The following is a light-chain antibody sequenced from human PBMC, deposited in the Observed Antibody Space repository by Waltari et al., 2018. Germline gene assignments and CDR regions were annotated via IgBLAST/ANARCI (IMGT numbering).Light chain of an antibody. CDR3: QQYHTPPAT. CDR2: GAY. J-gene: IGKJ2*01. CDR1: QILDVAY. V-gene: IGKV3-20*01. Sequence: EIVLTQSPGTLSLSPGDRATFPCRADQILDVAYVAWYQHKSCQAPRLLVYGAYYRAAAIPERFSGSGSGTDFTLTINRLEPDDFAVYYCQQYHTPPATFGQGTKLEIK.